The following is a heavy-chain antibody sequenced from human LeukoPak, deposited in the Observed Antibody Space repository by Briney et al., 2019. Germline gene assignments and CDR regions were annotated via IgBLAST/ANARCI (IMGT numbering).Heavy chain of an antibody. Sequence: ASVKVSCKASGYTFTTYAMNWVRQAPGQGLEWMGWIDTNTGNPTYAQGFTGRFVFSLDTSVSTAYLQISSLKTEDTAVYYCARELLITRTWFDPWGQGTLVTVSS. CDR1: GYTFTTYA. CDR2: IDTNTGNP. J-gene: IGHJ5*02. V-gene: IGHV7-4-1*02. D-gene: IGHD3-22*01. CDR3: ARELLITRTWFDP.